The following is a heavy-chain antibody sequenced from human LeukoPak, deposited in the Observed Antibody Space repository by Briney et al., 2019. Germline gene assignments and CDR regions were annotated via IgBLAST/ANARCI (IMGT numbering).Heavy chain of an antibody. CDR1: GGSISRTSYY. D-gene: IGHD2-8*02. CDR2: IYYSGNT. CDR3: VRHPSAGGGDFYGMDV. Sequence: SETLSLTCTVSGGSISRTSYYWDWIRQPPGKGLEWIGTIYYSGNTYYNPSLKSRVTISVDTSKNQFFLKLSSVTAADTALYYCVRHPSAGGGDFYGMDVWGQGTTVTVSS. J-gene: IGHJ6*02. V-gene: IGHV4-39*01.